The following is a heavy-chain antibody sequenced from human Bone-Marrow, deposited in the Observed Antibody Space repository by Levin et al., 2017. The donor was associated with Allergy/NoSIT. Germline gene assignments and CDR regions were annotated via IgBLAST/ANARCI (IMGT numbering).Heavy chain of an antibody. J-gene: IGHJ4*02. V-gene: IGHV1-2*06. CDR2: INPNTGGT. D-gene: IGHD2-15*01. Sequence: ASVKVSCKASGYTFTGYYMHWVRQAPGQGLEWMGRINPNTGGTSYVQKFQGRVTMTRDTSINTAYMELSRLRSDDTAFYYCAKERGGGTWYYDSWGQGTLVTVSS. CDR3: AKERGGGTWYYDS. CDR1: GYTFTGYY.